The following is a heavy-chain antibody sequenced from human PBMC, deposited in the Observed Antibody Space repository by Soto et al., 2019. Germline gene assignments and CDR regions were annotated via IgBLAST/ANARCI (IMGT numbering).Heavy chain of an antibody. J-gene: IGHJ3*02. D-gene: IGHD1-26*01. CDR2: ISAYNGDT. CDR3: ARDRETTTTRRAFDI. V-gene: IGHV1-18*01. CDR1: GYTFSNYG. Sequence: QVQLVQSGAQVKQPGASVKVSCKASGYTFSNYGIGWLRQAPGQGLEWLAWISAYNGDTKSAQKLQGRVTVTTDVSTSSAYLELRSLRSDDTAVYYCARDRETTTTRRAFDIWGQGTRFTVSS.